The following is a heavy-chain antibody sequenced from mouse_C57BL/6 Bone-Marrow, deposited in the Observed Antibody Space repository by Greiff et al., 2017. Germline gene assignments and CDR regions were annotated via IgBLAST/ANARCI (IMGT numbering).Heavy chain of an antibody. CDR2: ISSGGSST. CDR3: ARLYYGSSLAWFAY. CDR1: GFTFSSSG. Sequence: EVHLVESGGDLVKPGGSLKLSCAASGFTFSSSGMSWVRQTPDKRLEWVATISSGGSSTYYPDSVKGRFTSSRDNAKNTLYLQMSSLKSEDTAMYYCARLYYGSSLAWFAYWGQGTLVTVSA. V-gene: IGHV5-6*01. D-gene: IGHD1-1*01. J-gene: IGHJ3*01.